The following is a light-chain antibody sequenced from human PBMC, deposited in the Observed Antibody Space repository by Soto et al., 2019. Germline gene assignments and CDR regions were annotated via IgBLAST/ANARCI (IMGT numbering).Light chain of an antibody. J-gene: IGLJ2*01. Sequence: QPVLTQSPSASASLGTSVKLTCSLSSGHSSYPIAWHQQQPEKGPRYLMKLNSDGSHSKGDGIPDRFSGSISGAERYLTISSLQPEDEADYYCQTWGTGIVVFGGGTKVTVL. V-gene: IGLV4-69*01. CDR1: SGHSSYP. CDR2: LNSDGSH. CDR3: QTWGTGIVV.